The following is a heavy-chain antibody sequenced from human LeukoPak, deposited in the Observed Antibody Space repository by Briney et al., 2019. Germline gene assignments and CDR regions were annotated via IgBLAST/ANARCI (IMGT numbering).Heavy chain of an antibody. Sequence: PGGSLRLSCAASGFTFDDYTMHWVRQVPGKGLEWVSLISWDGGSTYYADSVKGRFTISRDNRKNSLFLQMNSLRTEDSALYYCVRDSSGYRRFPEHFQHWGQGTLVIVSS. J-gene: IGHJ1*01. D-gene: IGHD3-22*01. V-gene: IGHV3-43*01. CDR2: ISWDGGST. CDR3: VRDSSGYRRFPEHFQH. CDR1: GFTFDDYT.